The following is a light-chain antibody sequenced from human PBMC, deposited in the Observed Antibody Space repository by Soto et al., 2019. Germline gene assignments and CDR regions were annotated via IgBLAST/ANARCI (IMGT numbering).Light chain of an antibody. CDR3: QYYNNRPQT. J-gene: IGKJ1*01. CDR1: QSVSSN. V-gene: IGKV3-15*01. CDR2: GAS. Sequence: EIVMTQSPATLSVSPGERATLSCRASQSVSSNLAWYQQKPGQAPRLLIYGASTRATGIPARFSGSGSGTEFHLTSSLLHSEDFAFYYCQYYNNRPQTFGQGTKVEIK.